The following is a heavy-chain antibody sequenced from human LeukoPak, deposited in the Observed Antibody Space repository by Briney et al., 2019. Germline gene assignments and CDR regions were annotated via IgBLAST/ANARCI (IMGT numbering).Heavy chain of an antibody. CDR3: ARRRGPTGYSSGWSHFDY. CDR2: INHSGST. Sequence: SETLSLTCAVYGGSFSGYYWSWIREPPGKGLEWIGEINHSGSTNYNPSLKSRVTISVDTSKNQFSLKLSSVTAADTAVYYCARRRGPTGYSSGWSHFDYWGQGTLVTVSS. V-gene: IGHV4-34*01. D-gene: IGHD6-19*01. J-gene: IGHJ4*02. CDR1: GGSFSGYY.